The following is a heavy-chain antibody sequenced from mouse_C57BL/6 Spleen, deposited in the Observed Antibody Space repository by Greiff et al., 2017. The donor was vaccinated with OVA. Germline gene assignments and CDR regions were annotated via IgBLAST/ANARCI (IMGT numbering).Heavy chain of an antibody. J-gene: IGHJ2*01. CDR3: ATRGTTNYFDY. V-gene: IGHV5-17*01. CDR1: GFTFSDYG. Sequence: EVKVVESGGGLVKPGGSLKLSCAASGFTFSDYGMHWVRQAPEKGLEWVAYISSGSSTIYYADTVKGRFTISRDNAKNTLFLQMTSLRSEDTAMYYCATRGTTNYFDYWGKGTTLTVSS. CDR2: ISSGSSTI. D-gene: IGHD1-1*01.